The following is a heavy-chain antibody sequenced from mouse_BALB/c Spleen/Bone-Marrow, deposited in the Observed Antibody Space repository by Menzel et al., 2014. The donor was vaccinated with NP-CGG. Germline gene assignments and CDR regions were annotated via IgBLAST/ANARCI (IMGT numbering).Heavy chain of an antibody. CDR2: IDPANGNT. CDR3: AKYFYGNSFFAY. D-gene: IGHD1-1*01. J-gene: IGHJ3*01. V-gene: IGHV14-3*02. CDR1: GFNIKDTY. Sequence: EVQLHQSGAALVNQGDSVKQSCTAYGFNIKDTYMKWVKQRPEQGLEWNGRIDPANGNTKYDPKVQGKSTITADTSSNPVYLQLSSLTSDDTAFYYCAKYFYGNSFFAYWGQGTLVTVSA.